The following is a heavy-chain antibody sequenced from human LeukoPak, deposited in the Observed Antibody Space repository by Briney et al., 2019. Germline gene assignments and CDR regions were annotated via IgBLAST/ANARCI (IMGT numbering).Heavy chain of an antibody. V-gene: IGHV3-23*01. CDR2: ISGSGGST. J-gene: IGHJ5*02. D-gene: IGHD6-13*01. Sequence: SGGSLRLSCAASGFTFSNYAMSWVRQAPGKGLEWVSTISGSGGSTYYADSVKGRFTISRDNSKNTLYLQMNSLRAEDTAVYYCARRYSSSWDFIWFDPWGQGTLVTVSS. CDR1: GFTFSNYA. CDR3: ARRYSSSWDFIWFDP.